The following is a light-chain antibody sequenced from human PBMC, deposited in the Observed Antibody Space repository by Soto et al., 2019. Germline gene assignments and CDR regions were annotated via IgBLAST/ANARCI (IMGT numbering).Light chain of an antibody. CDR3: CSYAGSSTPGV. Sequence: QSTLTQPAYVSGSPGQSITISCTGTSSDVGSYNLVSWYQQHPGKAPKLMIYEGSKRPSGVSNRFSGSKSGNTASLTISGLQAEDEADYYCCSYAGSSTPGVFGGGTKLTVL. J-gene: IGLJ2*01. CDR1: SSDVGSYNL. CDR2: EGS. V-gene: IGLV2-23*01.